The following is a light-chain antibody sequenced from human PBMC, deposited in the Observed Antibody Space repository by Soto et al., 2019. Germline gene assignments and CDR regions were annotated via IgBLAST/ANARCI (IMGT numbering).Light chain of an antibody. CDR1: QSVSSSY. CDR2: GAS. V-gene: IGKV3-20*01. J-gene: IGKJ2*01. CDR3: QQYGSSHPYT. Sequence: EIVLTQSPGTLSLSPGERATLSCRASQSVSSSYLGWYQQKPGQAPRLLIYGASSRATGIPDRFSGSGSWTDFTLNISRLEPEDFAVYYCQQYGSSHPYTFGQGTKLEIK.